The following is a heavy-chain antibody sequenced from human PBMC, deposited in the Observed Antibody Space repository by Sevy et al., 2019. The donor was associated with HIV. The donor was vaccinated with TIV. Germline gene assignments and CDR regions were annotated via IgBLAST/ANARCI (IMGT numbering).Heavy chain of an antibody. CDR2: IYYSGST. D-gene: IGHD1-26*01. V-gene: IGHV4-59*01. J-gene: IGHJ4*02. CDR1: GGSISSYY. Sequence: SETLSLTCTVFGGSISSYYWNWIRQPPGKGLEWIGYIYYSGSTNYNPSLKSRVTISVDMSKNQFSLKLSSVTAADTAVYYCARDSGSYPYYFDYWGQGTLVTVSS. CDR3: ARDSGSYPYYFDY.